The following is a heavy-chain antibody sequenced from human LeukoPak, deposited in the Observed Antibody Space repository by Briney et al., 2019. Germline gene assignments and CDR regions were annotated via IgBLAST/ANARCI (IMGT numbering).Heavy chain of an antibody. V-gene: IGHV1-69*13. CDR2: IIPIFGTA. Sequence: SVKVSCKASGGTFSSYAISWVRQAPGRGLEWMGGIIPIFGTANYAQKFQGRVTITADESTSTAYMELSSLRSEDTAVYYCARDFEDAFDIWGQGTMVTVSS. D-gene: IGHD3-9*01. CDR3: ARDFEDAFDI. J-gene: IGHJ3*02. CDR1: GGTFSSYA.